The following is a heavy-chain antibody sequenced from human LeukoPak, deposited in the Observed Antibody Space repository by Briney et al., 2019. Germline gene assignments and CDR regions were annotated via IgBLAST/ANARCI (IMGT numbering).Heavy chain of an antibody. J-gene: IGHJ6*02. CDR1: GYTFTSYA. CDR2: ISVCTGKT. CDR3: VRDPLIVIVPAAIRNHYGLDV. V-gene: IGHV1-18*01. Sequence: GASVKVYCKASGYTFTSYAFSWVRQAPGQGLEWMGWISVCTGKTNYAQKFQGRVTMTTDTSTSTAYMELRSLRSDDSAVYYCVRDPLIVIVPAAIRNHYGLDVWGQGTTVTVSS. D-gene: IGHD2-2*01.